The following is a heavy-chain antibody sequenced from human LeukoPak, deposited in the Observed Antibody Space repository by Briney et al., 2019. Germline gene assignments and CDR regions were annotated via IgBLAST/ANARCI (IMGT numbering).Heavy chain of an antibody. CDR2: MKQDGSEK. J-gene: IGHJ4*02. CDR1: GFTFSSYL. Sequence: GGSLRLSCAASGFTFSSYLMSWVRQAPGKGLEWVANMKQDGSEKYYVDSVKGRFTISRDNAKNSLYLQMNSLRAEDTAVYYCARATTVTTSPSGYFDYWGQGTLVTVSS. CDR3: ARATTVTTSPSGYFDY. D-gene: IGHD4-17*01. V-gene: IGHV3-7*04.